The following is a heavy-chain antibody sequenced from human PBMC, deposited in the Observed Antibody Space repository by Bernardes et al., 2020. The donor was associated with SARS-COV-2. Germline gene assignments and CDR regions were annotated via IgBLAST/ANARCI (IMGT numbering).Heavy chain of an antibody. D-gene: IGHD6-19*01. CDR2: FDPYDGET. CDR3: AVAVAGTISYYYYYGMEV. V-gene: IGHV1-24*01. Sequence: ASVKVSCKVSGYTLTELSMHWVRHAPGQVLEWMGGFDPYDGETIYAQKFQGRVTMTEDTSTDTAYMELSRLRSEDTVVYYCAVAVAGTISYYYYYGMEVWGQGTTVTVSS. J-gene: IGHJ6*02. CDR1: GYTLTELS.